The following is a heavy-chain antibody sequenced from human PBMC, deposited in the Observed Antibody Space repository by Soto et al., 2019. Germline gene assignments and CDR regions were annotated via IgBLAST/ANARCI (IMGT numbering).Heavy chain of an antibody. J-gene: IGHJ4*02. CDR1: GYTFTVYA. D-gene: IGHD5-12*01. CDR2: INAGNGNT. V-gene: IGHV1-3*01. CDR3: ARAVAVPADFDY. Sequence: SVKVSCKASGYTFTVYAMHWVRRAPGQRLEWMGWINAGNGNTKYSQKFQGRVTITRDTSASTAYMELSSLRSEDTAVYYCARAVAVPADFDYWGQGTLVTVSS.